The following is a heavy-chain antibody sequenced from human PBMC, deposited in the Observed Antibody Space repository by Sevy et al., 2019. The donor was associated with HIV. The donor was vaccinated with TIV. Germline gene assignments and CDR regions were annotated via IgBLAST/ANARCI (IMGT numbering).Heavy chain of an antibody. J-gene: IGHJ4*02. CDR1: GFTFSKYW. D-gene: IGHD1-26*01. V-gene: IGHV3-7*01. CDR2: IKQDAGQK. CDR3: ARDDGTYYFHY. Sequence: GGSRRLSCAASGFTFSKYWMGWVRQAPGKGLEWVANIKQDAGQKYYVDSVKGRFTISRDNAKNSLYLQMNSLRAEDTAVYFCARDDGTYYFHYWGQGTLVTVSS.